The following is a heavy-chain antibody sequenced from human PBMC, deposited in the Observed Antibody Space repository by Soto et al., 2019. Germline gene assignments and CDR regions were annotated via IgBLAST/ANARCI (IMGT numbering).Heavy chain of an antibody. D-gene: IGHD6-19*01. V-gene: IGHV3-21*01. CDR3: ARAPHSDGWLNYYYYYMDV. Sequence: GGSLRLSCAASGFTFSSYSMNWVRQAPGKGLEWVSFISSSSSYIYYADSVKGRFTISRDNAKNSLFLQMNSLRAEDTAVYYCARAPHSDGWLNYYYYYMDVWGKGTTVTVSS. CDR2: ISSSSSYI. CDR1: GFTFSSYS. J-gene: IGHJ6*03.